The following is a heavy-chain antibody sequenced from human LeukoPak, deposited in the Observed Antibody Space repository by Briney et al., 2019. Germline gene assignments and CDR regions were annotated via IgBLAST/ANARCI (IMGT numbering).Heavy chain of an antibody. CDR2: INYSGST. CDR1: GGSISSYY. D-gene: IGHD5-12*01. Sequence: KPSETLSLTCTVSGGSISSYYWSWIRQPPGKGLEWIGYINYSGSTNYNPSLKSRVTISVDTSKNQFSLKLSSVTAADTAVYYCARRDRGLTDAFDIWGQGTMVTVSS. CDR3: ARRDRGLTDAFDI. V-gene: IGHV4-59*08. J-gene: IGHJ3*02.